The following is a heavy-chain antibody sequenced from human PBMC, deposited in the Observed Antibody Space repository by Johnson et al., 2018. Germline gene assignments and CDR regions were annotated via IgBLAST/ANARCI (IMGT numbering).Heavy chain of an antibody. D-gene: IGHD1-26*01. CDR3: ARVGEWELGDGMSI. CDR1: GGSISSYF. Sequence: HVQLQESGPGLVKPSETLSLTCTVSGGSISSYFWSWIRQPPGKGLEWIGYIYYSGSTNYNPSLKSRVIISVDTSKNQFSLQLGSVTAADTAVYYRARVGEWELGDGMSIWGQGTMVTVSS. CDR2: IYYSGST. J-gene: IGHJ3*02. V-gene: IGHV4-59*01.